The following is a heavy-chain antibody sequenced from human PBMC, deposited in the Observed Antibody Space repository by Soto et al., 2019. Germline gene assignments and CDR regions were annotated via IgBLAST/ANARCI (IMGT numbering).Heavy chain of an antibody. J-gene: IGHJ3*02. D-gene: IGHD3-22*01. CDR3: ARDHNYDSSGYYYAFDI. CDR1: GYTFTGYY. Sequence: ASVKVSCKASGYTFTGYYMHWVRQAPGQGLEWMGWINPNSGGTNYAQKFQGWVTMTRDTSISTAYMELSRLRSDDTAVYYCARDHNYDSSGYYYAFDIWGQGTMVTVS. V-gene: IGHV1-2*04. CDR2: INPNSGGT.